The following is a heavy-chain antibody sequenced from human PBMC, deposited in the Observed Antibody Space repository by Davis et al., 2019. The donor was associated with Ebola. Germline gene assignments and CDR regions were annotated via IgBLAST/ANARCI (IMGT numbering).Heavy chain of an antibody. V-gene: IGHV3-30*03. CDR2: ISYDGSNK. Sequence: PGGSLRLSCAASGFTFSSYGMHWVRQAPGKGLEWVAVISYDGSNKYYADSVKGRFTTSRDNSKNTLYLQMNSLRAEDTAVYYCATPSGTLDYWGQGTLVTVSS. D-gene: IGHD6-13*01. CDR3: ATPSGTLDY. CDR1: GFTFSSYG. J-gene: IGHJ4*02.